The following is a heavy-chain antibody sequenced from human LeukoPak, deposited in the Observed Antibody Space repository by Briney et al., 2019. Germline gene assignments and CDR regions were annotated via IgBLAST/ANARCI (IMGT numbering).Heavy chain of an antibody. CDR1: GFTFSSYG. CDR3: AREAGSGWYIWFDP. D-gene: IGHD6-19*01. J-gene: IGHJ5*02. CDR2: IWYDGSNK. V-gene: IGHV3-33*01. Sequence: PGRSLRLSCAASGFTFSSYGMHWVRQAPGKGLEWVAVIWYDGSNKYYADSVKGRFTISRDNSKNTLYLQMNSLRAEETAVYYCAREAGSGWYIWFDPWGQGTLVTVSS.